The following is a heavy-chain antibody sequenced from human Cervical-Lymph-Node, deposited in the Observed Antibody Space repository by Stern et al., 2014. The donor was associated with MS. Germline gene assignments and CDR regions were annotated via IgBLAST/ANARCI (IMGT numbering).Heavy chain of an antibody. J-gene: IGHJ6*02. CDR1: GGAFNVYA. V-gene: IGHV1-69*01. CDR3: ARDGRHTNNYGLDV. Sequence: QVQLVESGAEVKKPGSSVKVSCQASGGAFNVYAINWLRQAPGQGLEWRGGIIPIFGIANYAQKFQGRVMITADESTRTSSMQLSSLTSNDTAVYYCARDGRHTNNYGLDVWGQGTTVTVSS. CDR2: IIPIFGIA.